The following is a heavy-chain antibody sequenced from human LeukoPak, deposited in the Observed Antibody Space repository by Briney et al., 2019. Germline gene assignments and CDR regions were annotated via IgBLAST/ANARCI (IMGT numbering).Heavy chain of an antibody. CDR3: ARDRASGWYCWFDP. J-gene: IGHJ5*02. D-gene: IGHD6-19*01. Sequence: PGGSLRLSCAASGFTFSSYWMSWVRQAPGKGLEWVANIKQDGSEKYYVDSVKGRFTISRDNAKNSLYLQMNSLRAEDTAVYYCARDRASGWYCWFDPWGQGTLVTVSS. CDR2: IKQDGSEK. CDR1: GFTFSSYW. V-gene: IGHV3-7*01.